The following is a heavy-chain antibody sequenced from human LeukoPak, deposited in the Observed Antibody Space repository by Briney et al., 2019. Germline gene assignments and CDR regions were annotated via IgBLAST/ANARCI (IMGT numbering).Heavy chain of an antibody. Sequence: SETLSLTCTVSGGSMSSYYWSWIRQPPGKGLEWIGYIYYSGSTNYNPSLKSRVTISVDTSKNQFSLKLSSVTAADTAVYYCARDPLGYYGMDVWGQGTTVTVSS. CDR1: GGSMSSYY. J-gene: IGHJ6*02. CDR2: IYYSGST. CDR3: ARDPLGYYGMDV. V-gene: IGHV4-59*01.